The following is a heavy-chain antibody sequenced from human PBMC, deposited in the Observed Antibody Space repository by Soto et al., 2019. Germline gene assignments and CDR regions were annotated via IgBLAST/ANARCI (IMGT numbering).Heavy chain of an antibody. D-gene: IGHD1-26*01. Sequence: VKVSCKASGYTFTGYYMHWVRQAPGQGLEWMGWINPNSGGTNYAQKFQGWVTMTRDTSISTAYMELSRLRSDDTAVYYCARGRRGYSGSYYSRWFDPWGQGTLVTVSS. J-gene: IGHJ5*02. V-gene: IGHV1-2*04. CDR1: GYTFTGYY. CDR3: ARGRRGYSGSYYSRWFDP. CDR2: INPNSGGT.